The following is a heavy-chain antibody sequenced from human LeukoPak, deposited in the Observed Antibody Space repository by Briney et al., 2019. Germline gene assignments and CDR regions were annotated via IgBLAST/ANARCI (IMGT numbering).Heavy chain of an antibody. D-gene: IGHD1-1*01. CDR2: IYYSGST. J-gene: IGHJ4*02. CDR1: GGSISSGDYC. CDR3: ARDRNDDRVLDY. V-gene: IGHV4-30-4*01. Sequence: SETLSLTCTVSGGSISSGDYCWSWVRQPPGKGLEWIGYIYYSGSTYYNPSLKSRVTISVDTSKNQFSLKLSSVTAADTAVYYCARDRNDDRVLDYWGQGTLVTVSS.